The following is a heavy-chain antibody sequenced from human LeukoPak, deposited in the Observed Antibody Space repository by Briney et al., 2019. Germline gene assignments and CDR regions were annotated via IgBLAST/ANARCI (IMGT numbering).Heavy chain of an antibody. D-gene: IGHD5-12*01. J-gene: IGHJ4*02. Sequence: ASVKVSCKASGYTFTSYDINWVRQATGQGLEWMGWMNPNSGSTGYAQKFQGRVTITRNTSISTAYMELSGLRSEDTAVYYCARGRSTGYPYYFEDWGEASLVTVSS. CDR3: ARGRSTGYPYYFED. CDR2: MNPNSGST. V-gene: IGHV1-8*03. CDR1: GYTFTSYD.